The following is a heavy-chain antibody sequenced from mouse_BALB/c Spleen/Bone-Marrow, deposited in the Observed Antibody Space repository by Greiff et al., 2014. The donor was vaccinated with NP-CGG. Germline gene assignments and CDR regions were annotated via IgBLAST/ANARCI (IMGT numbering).Heavy chain of an antibody. CDR1: GYSFTGYT. V-gene: IGHV1-26*01. Sequence: VQLQQPGPELVKPGASVKISCKASGYSFTGYTMNWVKQSHGNNLEWIGLINPYNGGTSYNQKFKGRAALTVDKSSSTAYMELLSLTSEDSAVYYCARSGLYYGNYLYAMDFWGQGTSVTVTS. J-gene: IGHJ4*01. CDR3: ARSGLYYGNYLYAMDF. D-gene: IGHD2-1*01. CDR2: INPYNGGT.